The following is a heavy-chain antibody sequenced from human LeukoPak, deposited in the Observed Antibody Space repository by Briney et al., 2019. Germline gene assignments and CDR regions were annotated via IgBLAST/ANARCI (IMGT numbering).Heavy chain of an antibody. J-gene: IGHJ5*02. V-gene: IGHV4-34*01. CDR3: ARDPNKDNWFDP. CDR1: GGSFSGYY. D-gene: IGHD2-8*01. Sequence: PSETLSLTCAVYGGSFSGYYWSWIRQPPGKGLEWIGSIYYSGSTYYNPSLKSRVTISVDTSKNQFSLKLSSVTAADTAVYYCARDPNKDNWFDPWGQGTLVTVSS. CDR2: IYYSGST.